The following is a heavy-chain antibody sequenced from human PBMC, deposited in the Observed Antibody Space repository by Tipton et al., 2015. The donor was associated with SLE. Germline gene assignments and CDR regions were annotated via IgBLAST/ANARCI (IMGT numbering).Heavy chain of an antibody. CDR1: GGSFSGYY. J-gene: IGHJ4*02. Sequence: GLVKPSETLSLTCAVYGGSFSGYYWNWIRQPPGKGLEWIGEINHSGSTNYNPSLKSRITISVDTSKNQFSLKLTSVTAADTAVYYCALQYDSSGYYWFWGQGTLVTVSS. CDR2: INHSGST. V-gene: IGHV4-34*01. D-gene: IGHD3-22*01. CDR3: ALQYDSSGYYWF.